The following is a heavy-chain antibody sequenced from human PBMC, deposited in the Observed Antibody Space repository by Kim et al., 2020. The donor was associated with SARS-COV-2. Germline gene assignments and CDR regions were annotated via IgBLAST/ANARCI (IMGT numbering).Heavy chain of an antibody. CDR3: ARDMGGASDPSYYFYYYMDV. CDR2: ISTYNDKI. D-gene: IGHD3-16*01. CDR1: DYIFNNFG. V-gene: IGHV1-18*01. J-gene: IGHJ6*03. Sequence: ASVKVSCKASDYIFNNFGFSWVRQAPGQGLEWMGLISTYNDKINYAQKFQGRITLTTDTSTNTVYMELKSLRPDDTAVYFCARDMGGASDPSYYFYYYMDVWGKGTTVTVSS.